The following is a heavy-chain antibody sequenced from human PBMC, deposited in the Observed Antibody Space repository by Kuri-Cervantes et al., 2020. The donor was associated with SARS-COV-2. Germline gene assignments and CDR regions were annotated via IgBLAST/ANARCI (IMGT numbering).Heavy chain of an antibody. CDR3: ARNNNWNYTDYFDY. J-gene: IGHJ4*02. D-gene: IGHD1-7*01. CDR2: ISSNGGST. Sequence: GESLKISCSASGFTFSSYAMHWVRQAPGKGLEYVSAISSNGGSTYYADSVKGRFTISRDNSKNTLYLQMSSLRAEDTAVYYCARNNNWNYTDYFDYWGQGTLVTVSS. CDR1: GFTFSSYA. V-gene: IGHV3-64D*08.